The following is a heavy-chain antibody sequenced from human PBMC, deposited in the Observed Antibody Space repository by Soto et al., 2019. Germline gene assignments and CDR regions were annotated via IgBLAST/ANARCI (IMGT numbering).Heavy chain of an antibody. V-gene: IGHV4-31*03. CDR1: GGSISSGGYY. CDR2: MYYSGSS. J-gene: IGHJ4*02. D-gene: IGHD4-17*01. Sequence: QVQLQESGPGLVKPSQTLSLTCTVSGGSISSGGYYWSWIRQHPGKGLEWIGYMYYSGSSHYNPSLKSRVTISVDTSTNQFSLKLNSVTAADTAVYYCARNDDYFPFHYWGQGTLVTVSS. CDR3: ARNDDYFPFHY.